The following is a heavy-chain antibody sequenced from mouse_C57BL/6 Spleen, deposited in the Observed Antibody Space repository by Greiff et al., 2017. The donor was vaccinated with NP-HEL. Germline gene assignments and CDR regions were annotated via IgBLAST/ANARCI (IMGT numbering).Heavy chain of an antibody. V-gene: IGHV1-50*01. D-gene: IGHD1-1*01. CDR1: GYTFTSYW. CDR3: ARFGTTVVARVDYFDY. J-gene: IGHJ2*01. Sequence: QVQLKQPGAELVKPGASVKLSCKASGYTFTSYWMQWVKQRPGQGLEWIGEIDPSDSYTNYNQKFKGKATLTVDTSSSTAYMQLSSLTSEDSAVYYCARFGTTVVARVDYFDYWGQGTTLTVSS. CDR2: IDPSDSYT.